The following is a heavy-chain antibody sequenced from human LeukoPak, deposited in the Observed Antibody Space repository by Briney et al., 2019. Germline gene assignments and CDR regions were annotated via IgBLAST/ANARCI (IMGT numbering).Heavy chain of an antibody. V-gene: IGHV3-73*01. CDR3: TRLGAVVEDGMDV. CDR2: IRSKANSYAT. Sequence: PGGSLKLSCAASGFTLSGSAMHWVRQASGKGLEWVGRIRSKANSYATAYAASVKGRFTISRDDSKNTAYLQMNSLKTEDTAVYYCTRLGAVVEDGMDVWGQGTTVTVSS. J-gene: IGHJ6*02. CDR1: GFTLSGSA. D-gene: IGHD2-15*01.